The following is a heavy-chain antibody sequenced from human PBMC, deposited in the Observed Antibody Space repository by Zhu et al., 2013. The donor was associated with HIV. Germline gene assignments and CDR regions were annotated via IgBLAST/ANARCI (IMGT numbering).Heavy chain of an antibody. CDR2: ISTYNNNT. Sequence: QVQLVQSGAEVKKPGASVKVSCKASGYTFINYGITWVRQAPGQGLEWMGWISTYNNNTHYAQKFQGRVTMTTDTSTTTVYMEVRSLRSDDTAVYYCAREVTEPYSSGREATGNYYYYYGMDVWGQGTTVTVSS. CDR3: AREVTEPYSSGREATGNYYYYYGMDV. CDR1: GYTFINYG. D-gene: IGHD6-25*01. J-gene: IGHJ6*02. V-gene: IGHV1-18*01.